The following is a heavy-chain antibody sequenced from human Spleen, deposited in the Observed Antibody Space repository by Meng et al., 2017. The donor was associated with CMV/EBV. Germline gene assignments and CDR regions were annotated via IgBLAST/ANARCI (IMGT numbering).Heavy chain of an antibody. J-gene: IGHJ5*02. CDR3: VRSSAWVRTGFDP. D-gene: IGHD6-19*01. CDR1: GGSISTSGYC. Sequence: QGPAPILWSPCAPLSPPCSVAGGSISTSGYCWGWLRQPPGTGLEWIGSIGHSGFTYYTPSLKSRVTVSIDTSRNQFSLWLTSVTAADTAVYYCVRSSAWVRTGFDPWGQGTLVTVSS. CDR2: IGHSGFT. V-gene: IGHV4-39*01.